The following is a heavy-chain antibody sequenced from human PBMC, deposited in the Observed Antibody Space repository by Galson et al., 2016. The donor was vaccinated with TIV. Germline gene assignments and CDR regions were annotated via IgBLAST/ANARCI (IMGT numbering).Heavy chain of an antibody. CDR1: GGTFNNYA. D-gene: IGHD2-15*01. J-gene: IGHJ4*02. CDR3: AGDIPCGGSCYFFDD. V-gene: IGHV1-69*05. Sequence: SGGTFNNYAINWVRLAPGQGLEWMGGILPISGSTNYAQNFQGRLTISTDEFTSTVYMWLSSLRSGDTAVYFCAGDIPCGGSCYFFDDWGQGTLVTVSS. CDR2: ILPISGST.